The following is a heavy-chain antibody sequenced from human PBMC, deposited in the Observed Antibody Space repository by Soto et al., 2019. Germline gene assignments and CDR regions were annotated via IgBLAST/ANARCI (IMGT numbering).Heavy chain of an antibody. CDR1: GGTFSSYA. CDR2: IIPIFGTA. CDR3: ANGGNAGIDY. D-gene: IGHD2-15*01. V-gene: IGHV1-69*13. J-gene: IGHJ4*02. Sequence: SVKVSCKASGGTFSSYAISWVRQAPGQGLEWMGGIIPIFGTANYAQKFQGRATTTADESTSTAYMELSSLRSEGTAVYYCANGGNAGIDYWGQGTLVTVSS.